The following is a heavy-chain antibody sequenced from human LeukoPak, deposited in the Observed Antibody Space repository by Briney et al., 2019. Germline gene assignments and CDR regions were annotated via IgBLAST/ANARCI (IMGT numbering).Heavy chain of an antibody. CDR2: IIPIFGTA. Sequence: ASVKVSCKASGGTFSSYAISWVRQAPGQGLEWMGGIIPIFGTANYAQKFQGRVTITTDESTSTAYMELSSLRSEDTAVYYCARVPVTVTTNGYYYYMDVWGKGTTVTVSS. CDR3: ARVPVTVTTNGYYYYMDV. J-gene: IGHJ6*03. V-gene: IGHV1-69*05. CDR1: GGTFSSYA. D-gene: IGHD4-17*01.